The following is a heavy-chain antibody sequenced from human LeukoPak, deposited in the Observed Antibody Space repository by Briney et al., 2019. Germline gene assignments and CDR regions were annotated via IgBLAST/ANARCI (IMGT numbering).Heavy chain of an antibody. CDR3: AKEYYDFWSGYPHDY. CDR2: ISGSGGST. J-gene: IGHJ4*02. D-gene: IGHD3-3*01. V-gene: IGHV3-23*01. CDR1: GLTFSSYA. Sequence: GGSLRLSCAASGLTFSSYAMSWVRQAPGTGLEWVSAISGSGGSTYYADSVKGRFTISRDNSKNTLYLQMNSLRAEDTAVYYCAKEYYDFWSGYPHDYWGQGTLVTVSS.